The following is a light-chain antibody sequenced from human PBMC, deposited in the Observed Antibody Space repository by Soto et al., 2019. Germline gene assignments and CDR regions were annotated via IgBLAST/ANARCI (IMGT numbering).Light chain of an antibody. V-gene: IGLV2-14*03. Sequence: QSVLTQPASVPGSPGQSITISCSGSSSDVGGYNAVSWYQQHPGKAPKLVIYDVSVRPSGIFSRFSASKSGNTASLTISGLQAEDEADYYCSSYATGGSYVFGTGTKVTVL. CDR2: DVS. CDR3: SSYATGGSYV. J-gene: IGLJ1*01. CDR1: SSDVGGYNA.